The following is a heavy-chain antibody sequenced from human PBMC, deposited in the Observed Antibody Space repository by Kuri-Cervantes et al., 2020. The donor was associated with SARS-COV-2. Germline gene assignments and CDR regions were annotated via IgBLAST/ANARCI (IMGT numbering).Heavy chain of an antibody. CDR2: IYYSGST. V-gene: IGHV4-59*12. J-gene: IGHJ6*03. Sequence: SETLSLTCTVSGGSISSYSWSWIRQPAGKGMEWNGYIYYSGSTKYNPSPESRVTISLDTSRNQFSLKLSSVTAADSAVYYCARGCYYSRGVTYYYMDVWDKGTTVTVSS. CDR3: ARGCYYSRGVTYYYMDV. CDR1: GGSISSYS. D-gene: IGHD2-21*01.